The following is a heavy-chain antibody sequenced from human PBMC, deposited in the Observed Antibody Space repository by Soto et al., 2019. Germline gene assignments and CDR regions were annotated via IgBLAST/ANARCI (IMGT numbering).Heavy chain of an antibody. CDR3: ARFSGYYYGMDV. V-gene: IGHV5-51*01. Sequence: SLKISCNGSGYSFTSYWIGWVLQMPGKGLXWMXXIXXGXSXXXYXXSFQGQVTISADKSISTAYLQWSSLKASDTAMYYCARFSGYYYGMDVWGQGTTVTVSS. D-gene: IGHD1-1*01. J-gene: IGHJ6*02. CDR1: GYSFTSYW. CDR2: IXXGXSXX.